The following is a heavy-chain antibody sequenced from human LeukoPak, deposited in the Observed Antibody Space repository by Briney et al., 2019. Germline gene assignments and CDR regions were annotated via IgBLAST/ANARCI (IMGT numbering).Heavy chain of an antibody. CDR1: GDSISSGDYY. CDR3: ARVREATIAPFFEY. V-gene: IGHV4-31*03. CDR2: IYYSGST. Sequence: SETLSLTCSVSGDSISSGDYYWTWIRQHPGKGLEWIGCIYYSGSTYYNLSLKSRVIISADTSKNHFSLKLSSVTAADTAVYYCARVREATIAPFFEYWGQGILVTVSS. J-gene: IGHJ4*02. D-gene: IGHD6-13*01.